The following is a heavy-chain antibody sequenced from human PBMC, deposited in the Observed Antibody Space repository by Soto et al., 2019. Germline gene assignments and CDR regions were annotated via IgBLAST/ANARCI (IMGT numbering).Heavy chain of an antibody. J-gene: IGHJ6*03. CDR3: ARVTKRWQQLARCYYMDV. D-gene: IGHD6-13*01. V-gene: IGHV1-8*01. CDR2: INPNSGNT. CDR1: GYTFTSYD. Sequence: ASVKVSCKASGYTFTSYDINWVRQATGQGLEWMGWINPNSGNTGYAQKFQGRVTMTRNTSISTAYMELSSLRSEDTAVYYCARVTKRWQQLARCYYMDVWGKGTTVTV.